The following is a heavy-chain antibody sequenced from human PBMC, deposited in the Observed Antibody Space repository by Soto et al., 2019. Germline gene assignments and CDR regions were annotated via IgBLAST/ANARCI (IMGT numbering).Heavy chain of an antibody. Sequence: PSETLSLTCTVSGGSISSSSYYWGWIRQPPGKGLEWIGSIYYSGSTYYNPSLKSRVTISVDTSKNQFSLKLSSVTAADTAVYYCARQWEWLSDQYYYYYLDVWGKGTTVTVSS. CDR3: ARQWEWLSDQYYYYYLDV. V-gene: IGHV4-39*01. J-gene: IGHJ6*03. D-gene: IGHD3-3*01. CDR2: IYYSGST. CDR1: GGSISSSSYY.